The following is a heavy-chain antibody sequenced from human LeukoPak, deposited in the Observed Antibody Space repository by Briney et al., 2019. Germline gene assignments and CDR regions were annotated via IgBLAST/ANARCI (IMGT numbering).Heavy chain of an antibody. V-gene: IGHV4-61*01. CDR2: IYYSGST. J-gene: IGHJ4*02. Sequence: SETLSLTCTVSGGSISSGSYYWSWIRQPPGKGLEWIGYIYYSGSTNYNPSLKSRVTISVDTSKNQFSLKLSSVTAADTAVYYCAREGLTGESYDYWGQGTLVTVSS. CDR3: AREGLTGESYDY. CDR1: GGSISSGSYY. D-gene: IGHD7-27*01.